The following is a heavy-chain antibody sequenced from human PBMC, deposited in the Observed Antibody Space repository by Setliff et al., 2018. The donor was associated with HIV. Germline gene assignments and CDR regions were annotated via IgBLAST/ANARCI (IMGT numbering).Heavy chain of an antibody. V-gene: IGHV4-39*01. CDR1: GGSISSNCYY. Sequence: SETLSLTCTVSGGSISSNCYYWGWIRQPPGKGLEWIGSIYYSWSTYYNPSLKIRITISVDTSKNQFSMKLSSVTAADTAVYDCARQGGYSGYGFYYYYDYMDVWGKGTTVTVSS. CDR3: ARQGGYSGYGFYYYYDYMDV. D-gene: IGHD5-12*01. CDR2: IYYSWST. J-gene: IGHJ6*03.